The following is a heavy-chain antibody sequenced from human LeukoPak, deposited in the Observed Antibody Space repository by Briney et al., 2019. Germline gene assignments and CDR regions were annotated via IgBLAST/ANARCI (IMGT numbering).Heavy chain of an antibody. D-gene: IGHD6-19*01. Sequence: GGSLRLSCAASGLTFSSWAMHWVRQAPGKGLEWVTMIFYDGSNKYYADSVKGRFTIPRDNSKNTLYLQMNSLRAEDTAVYYCARRVYNSGWYIDHWGQGTLVTVSS. CDR2: IFYDGSNK. CDR1: GLTFSSWA. V-gene: IGHV3-30-3*01. J-gene: IGHJ4*02. CDR3: ARRVYNSGWYIDH.